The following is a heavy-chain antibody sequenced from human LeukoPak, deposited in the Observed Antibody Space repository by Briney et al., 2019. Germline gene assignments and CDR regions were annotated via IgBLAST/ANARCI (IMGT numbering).Heavy chain of an antibody. Sequence: GESLKISCKGSGYIFTSYWISWGRQMPGKGLEWMGRIDPSDSYTNYSPSFQGHVTISADKSINTAYLQWSSLKASDTAMYYCARIPYSSGWYYFDYWGQGTLVTVSS. CDR1: GYIFTSYW. V-gene: IGHV5-10-1*01. CDR3: ARIPYSSGWYYFDY. D-gene: IGHD6-19*01. CDR2: IDPSDSYT. J-gene: IGHJ4*02.